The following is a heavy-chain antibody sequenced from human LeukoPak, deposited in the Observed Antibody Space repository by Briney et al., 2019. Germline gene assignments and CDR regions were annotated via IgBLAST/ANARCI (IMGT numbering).Heavy chain of an antibody. D-gene: IGHD3-3*01. CDR3: AARDYVFWSGYLYNWFDP. CDR2: IYHSGST. V-gene: IGHV4-4*02. Sequence: SETLSLTCAVSGGSISSSNWWSWVRQPPEKGLEWIGEIYHSGSTNYNPSLKSRVTISVDKSKNQFSLKLSSVTAADTAVYYCAARDYVFWSGYLYNWFDPWGQGTLVTVSS. CDR1: GGSISSSNW. J-gene: IGHJ5*02.